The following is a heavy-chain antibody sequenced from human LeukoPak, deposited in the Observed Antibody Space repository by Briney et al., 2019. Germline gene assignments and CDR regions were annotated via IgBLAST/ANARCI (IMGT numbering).Heavy chain of an antibody. Sequence: GGSLTLSCAASEFTFTTYGMHWVRQAPGKGLEWVSGISGSGSSTYYADSVKGRFTISRDNSKNTLYLQMNSLRAEDTAVYYCAKGYSSSWYDAFDIWGQGTMVTVSS. CDR3: AKGYSSSWYDAFDI. CDR2: ISGSGSST. J-gene: IGHJ3*02. V-gene: IGHV3-23*01. CDR1: EFTFTTYG. D-gene: IGHD6-13*01.